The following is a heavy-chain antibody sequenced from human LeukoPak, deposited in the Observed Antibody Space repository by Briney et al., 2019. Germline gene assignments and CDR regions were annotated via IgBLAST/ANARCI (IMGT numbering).Heavy chain of an antibody. Sequence: GASVKVSCKASGYTFTGYYMHWVRQAPGQGLEWMGWINPNSGGTNYAQKFQGRVTMTRDTSISTAYMELSRLRSDDTAVYCCARVNRVLSGSPLDCWGQGTLVTVSS. CDR3: ARVNRVLSGSPLDC. D-gene: IGHD3-10*01. CDR2: INPNSGGT. CDR1: GYTFTGYY. J-gene: IGHJ4*02. V-gene: IGHV1-2*02.